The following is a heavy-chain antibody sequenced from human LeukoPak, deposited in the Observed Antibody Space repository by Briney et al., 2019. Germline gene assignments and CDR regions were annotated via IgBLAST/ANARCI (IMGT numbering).Heavy chain of an antibody. CDR3: ARDIPSGFYTPDY. Sequence: PGGSLRLSCVASGFTFSDYWMSWVRQAPGMGLEWVANIETDGSEKNYVDSVKGRFTISRDNAKNSLYLQMNSLGDEDTAVYYCARDIPSGFYTPDYWGQGTLVTVSS. V-gene: IGHV3-7*01. CDR2: IETDGSEK. D-gene: IGHD5-12*01. CDR1: GFTFSDYW. J-gene: IGHJ4*02.